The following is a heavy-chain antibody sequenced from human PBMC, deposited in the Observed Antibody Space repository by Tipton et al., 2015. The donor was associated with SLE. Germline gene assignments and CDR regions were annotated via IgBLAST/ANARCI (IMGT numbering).Heavy chain of an antibody. CDR3: ARPLTGIGAFDI. Sequence: RPSFQGHVTISADKSISTAYLQWSSLKASDTAMYYCARPLTGIGAFDIWGQGTMVTVSS. V-gene: IGHV5-10-1*01. J-gene: IGHJ3*02. D-gene: IGHD7-27*01.